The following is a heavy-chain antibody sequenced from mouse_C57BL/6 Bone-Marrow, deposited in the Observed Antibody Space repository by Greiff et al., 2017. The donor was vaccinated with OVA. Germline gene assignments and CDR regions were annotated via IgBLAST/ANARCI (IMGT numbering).Heavy chain of an antibody. Sequence: EVQLQQSGPGLVKPSQSLSLTCSVTGYSITSGYYWNWIRQFPGNKLEWMGYISYDGSNNYNPSLKNRISITRDTSKNQFFLKLNSVTTEDTATYYCARDNDVWGTGTTVTVSS. CDR2: ISYDGSN. V-gene: IGHV3-6*01. CDR3: ARDNDV. CDR1: GYSITSGYY. J-gene: IGHJ1*03.